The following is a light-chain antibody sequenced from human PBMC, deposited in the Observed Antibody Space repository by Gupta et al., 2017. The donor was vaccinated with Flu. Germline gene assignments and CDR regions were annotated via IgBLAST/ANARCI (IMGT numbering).Light chain of an antibody. CDR3: QFQHT. Sequence: DTQMTQFPSTLSASVGDRVTITCRASQSISSLLAWYQQKPGKAPKILIYKTSSLKSGVPSRFSGSGSGTEFTRTSNSLQPDDSATYDGQFQHTFGQRTKLEIK. V-gene: IGKV1-5*03. CDR1: QSISSL. CDR2: KTS. J-gene: IGKJ2*01.